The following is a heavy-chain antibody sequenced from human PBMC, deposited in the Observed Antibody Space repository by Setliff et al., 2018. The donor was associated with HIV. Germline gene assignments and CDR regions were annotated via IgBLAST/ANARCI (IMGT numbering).Heavy chain of an antibody. J-gene: IGHJ3*02. CDR2: IIPIYGTA. V-gene: IGHV1-69*13. D-gene: IGHD5-12*01. Sequence: SVKVSCKASGDIFSRYGISWVRQAPGQGLEWMGGIIPIYGTANSAQKFQGRVTITADESTSTAYMELSTLRSEDTAVYFCARDGGYSGHQWFGDAFDIVGQGTMVTVSS. CDR3: ARDGGYSGHQWFGDAFDI. CDR1: GDIFSRYG.